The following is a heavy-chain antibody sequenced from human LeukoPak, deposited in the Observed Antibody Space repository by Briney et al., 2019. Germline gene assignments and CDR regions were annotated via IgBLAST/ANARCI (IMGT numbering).Heavy chain of an antibody. CDR3: ARDGDILTGYYKYYFDY. CDR2: ITSSSYI. V-gene: IGHV3-21*01. CDR1: GFTFSSYT. D-gene: IGHD3-9*01. J-gene: IGHJ4*02. Sequence: PGGSLRLSCAASGFTFSSYTMNWVRQAPGKGLEWVSSITSSSYIYYADSVKGRFTISRDNAKKSLYPQMNSLRAEDTAVYYCARDGDILTGYYKYYFDYWGQGTLVTVSS.